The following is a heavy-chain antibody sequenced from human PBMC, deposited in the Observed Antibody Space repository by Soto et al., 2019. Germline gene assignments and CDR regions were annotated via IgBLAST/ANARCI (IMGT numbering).Heavy chain of an antibody. Sequence: GGSLRLSCAASGFTVSSNYMSWVRQAPGKGLEWVSVIYSGGGTYYADSVKGRFTISRDNSKNTLYLQMNSLRAEDTAVYYCARDPRSGWYHDAFDIWGQGTMVTVSS. CDR1: GFTVSSNY. V-gene: IGHV3-66*01. D-gene: IGHD6-19*01. CDR2: IYSGGGT. J-gene: IGHJ3*02. CDR3: ARDPRSGWYHDAFDI.